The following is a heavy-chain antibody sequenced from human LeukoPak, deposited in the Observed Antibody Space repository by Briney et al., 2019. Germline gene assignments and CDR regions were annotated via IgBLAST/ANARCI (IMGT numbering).Heavy chain of an antibody. D-gene: IGHD3-10*01. CDR1: GFTFSSYA. CDR2: ISYDGSNK. J-gene: IGHJ4*02. CDR3: ARDTDGSGSYYLDY. Sequence: GGSLRLSCAASGFTFSSYAMHWVRQAPGKGLEWVAVISYDGSNKYYADSVKGRFTISRDNSKNTLYLQMNSLRAEDTAVYYCARDTDGSGSYYLDYWGQGTLVTVSS. V-gene: IGHV3-30-3*01.